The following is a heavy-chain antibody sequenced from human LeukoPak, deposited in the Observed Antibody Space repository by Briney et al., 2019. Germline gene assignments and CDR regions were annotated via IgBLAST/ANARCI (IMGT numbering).Heavy chain of an antibody. Sequence: ASVKVSCKASGYTSTSYDINWVRQATGQGLEWMGWMNPNSGNTGYAQKFQGRVTMTRNTSISTAYMELSSLRSEDTAVYYCARGHDDYVWGSYRPFDYWGQGTLVTVSS. CDR1: GYTSTSYD. J-gene: IGHJ4*02. CDR2: MNPNSGNT. V-gene: IGHV1-8*01. D-gene: IGHD3-16*02. CDR3: ARGHDDYVWGSYRPFDY.